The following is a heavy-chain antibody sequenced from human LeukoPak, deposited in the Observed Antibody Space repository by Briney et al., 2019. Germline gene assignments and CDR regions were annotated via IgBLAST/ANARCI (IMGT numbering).Heavy chain of an antibody. Sequence: SETLSLTCAVYGGSFSGYYWSWIRQPPGKGLEWIGEINHSGSTNYNPSLKSRVTISVDTSKNQFSLKLSSVTAADTAVYYCARVVLMVYAIRYGMDVWGQGTTVTVSS. CDR1: GGSFSGYY. CDR3: ARVVLMVYAIRYGMDV. D-gene: IGHD2-8*01. J-gene: IGHJ6*02. CDR2: INHSGST. V-gene: IGHV4-34*01.